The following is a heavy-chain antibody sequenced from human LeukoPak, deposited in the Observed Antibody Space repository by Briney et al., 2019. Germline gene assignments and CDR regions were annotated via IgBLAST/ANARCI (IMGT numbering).Heavy chain of an antibody. CDR2: FDPEDGET. Sequence: ASVKVSCKVSGYTLTELSMHWVRQAPGKGLEWMGGFDPEDGETIYAQKFQGRVTMTEDTSTDTAYMELGSLRSEDTAVYYCATDPTAMVTGVNAFDIWGQGTMVTVSS. J-gene: IGHJ3*02. V-gene: IGHV1-24*01. D-gene: IGHD5-18*01. CDR3: ATDPTAMVTGVNAFDI. CDR1: GYTLTELS.